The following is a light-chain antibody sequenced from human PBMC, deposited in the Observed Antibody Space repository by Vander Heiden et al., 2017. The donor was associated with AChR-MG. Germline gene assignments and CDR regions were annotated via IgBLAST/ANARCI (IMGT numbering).Light chain of an antibody. CDR2: LGS. J-gene: IGKJ5*01. Sequence: DIVMTQSPLSLSVTPGEPASISCRSSQSLLHSNGYNYLDWYLQKPGQSPQLLIYLGSNRASGVPDRFSGSGSGTDFTLKISRVEAEDVGVYYCMQGLDSPLFGQGTRLEIK. CDR1: QSLLHSNGYNY. CDR3: MQGLDSPL. V-gene: IGKV2-28*01.